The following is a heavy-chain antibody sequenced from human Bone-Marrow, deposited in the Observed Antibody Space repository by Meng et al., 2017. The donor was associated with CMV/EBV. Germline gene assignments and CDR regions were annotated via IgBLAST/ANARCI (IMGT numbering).Heavy chain of an antibody. CDR1: GFTFGDYA. D-gene: IGHD5-18*01. CDR3: TRDKITAMVLYYYYYGMDV. J-gene: IGHJ6*02. CDR2: IRSKAYGGTT. V-gene: IGHV3-49*04. Sequence: GGYLKISCTASGFTFGDYAMSWVRQAPGKGLEWVGFIRSKAYGGTTEYAASVKGRFTISRDDSKSIAYLQMNSLKTEDTAVYYCTRDKITAMVLYYYYYGMDVWGQGTTVTVSS.